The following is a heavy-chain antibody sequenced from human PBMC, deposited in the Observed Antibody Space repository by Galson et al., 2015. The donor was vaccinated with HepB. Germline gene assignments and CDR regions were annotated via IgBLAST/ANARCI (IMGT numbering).Heavy chain of an antibody. J-gene: IGHJ4*02. V-gene: IGHV2-5*02. Sequence: PALVKPTQTLTLTCTFSGFSLSTSGVGVGWIRQPPGKALEWLALIYWDDDKRYSPSLKSRLTITKDTSKNQVVLTMTNMDPVDTATYYCAHYYYDSSGYYYGFLATMADYWGQGTLVTVSS. D-gene: IGHD3-22*01. CDR3: AHYYYDSSGYYYGFLATMADY. CDR1: GFSLSTSGVG. CDR2: IYWDDDK.